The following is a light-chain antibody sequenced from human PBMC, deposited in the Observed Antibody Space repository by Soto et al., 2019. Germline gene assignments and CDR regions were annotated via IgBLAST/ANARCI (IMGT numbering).Light chain of an antibody. V-gene: IGLV1-40*01. CDR1: SSNLGANFD. CDR3: QSYDSALSGAV. CDR2: TNN. J-gene: IGLJ3*02. Sequence: QSVLTQPPSVSGAPGQRVTLSCTGSSSNLGANFDVHWYQQLPGAAPKLLIYTNNNRPSGVPDRFSGSKFGTSASLAITALQAEDEADYYCQSYDSALSGAVFGGGTKLTVL.